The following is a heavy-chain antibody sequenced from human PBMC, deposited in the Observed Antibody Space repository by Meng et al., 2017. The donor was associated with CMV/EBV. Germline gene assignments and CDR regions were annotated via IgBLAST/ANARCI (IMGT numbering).Heavy chain of an antibody. CDR2: IYWDDDK. V-gene: IGHV2-5*02. Sequence: LKYAGPPVVNPPRTLTLPLLFLGFSFTTSGVVVGWIRQPPGKALEWIALIYWDDDKRYSPSLKSRLTITKDTSKTQVVLTMTNMDPVDTATYYCAHRGSYGYHGYWGQGTLVTVSS. CDR3: AHRGSYGYHGY. CDR1: FSFTTSGVV. D-gene: IGHD5-18*01. J-gene: IGHJ4*02.